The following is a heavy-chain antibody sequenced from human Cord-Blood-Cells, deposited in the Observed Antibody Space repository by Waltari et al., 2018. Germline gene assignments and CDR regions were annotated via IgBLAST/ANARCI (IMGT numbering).Heavy chain of an antibody. Sequence: QVQLVESGGGVVQPGRSLRLSCAASGFTFSSYGMHWVRQAPGKGLEWVAVISYDGSNKYYADSVKCRFTISRDNSKNTLYLQMNSLRAEDTAVYYCAKDPVGDWYFYLWGRGTLVTVSS. D-gene: IGHD3-16*01. J-gene: IGHJ2*01. V-gene: IGHV3-30*18. CDR3: AKDPVGDWYFYL. CDR2: ISYDGSNK. CDR1: GFTFSSYG.